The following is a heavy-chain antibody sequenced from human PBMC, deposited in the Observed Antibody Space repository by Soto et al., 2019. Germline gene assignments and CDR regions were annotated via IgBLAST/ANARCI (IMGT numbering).Heavy chain of an antibody. CDR2: INAGNGNT. CDR1: GYTFTSYA. Sequence: ASVKVSCKASGYTFTSYAMHWVRQAPGQRLEWMGWINAGNGNTKYSQKFQGRVTITRDTSASTAYMELSSLRSEDTAVYYCGRSPGLAVAAYGGRGTLVPVSS. V-gene: IGHV1-3*01. D-gene: IGHD6-19*01. CDR3: GRSPGLAVAAY. J-gene: IGHJ4*02.